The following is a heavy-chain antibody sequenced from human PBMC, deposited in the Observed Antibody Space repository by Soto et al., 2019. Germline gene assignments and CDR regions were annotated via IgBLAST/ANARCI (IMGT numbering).Heavy chain of an antibody. CDR2: IYYSGST. CDR1: GGSISSSSYY. J-gene: IGHJ6*03. V-gene: IGHV4-39*01. CDR3: ARRAARPTRYHMAV. D-gene: IGHD6-6*01. Sequence: SETLSLTCTVSGGSISSSSYYWGWIRQPPGKGLEWIGSIYYSGSTYYNPSLKSRVTISVDTSKNQFSLKLSSVTAADTAVYYCARRAARPTRYHMAVSGKGTTVTVS.